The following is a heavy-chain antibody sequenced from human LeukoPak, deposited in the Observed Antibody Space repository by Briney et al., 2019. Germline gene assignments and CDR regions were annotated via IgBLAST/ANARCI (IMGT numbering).Heavy chain of an antibody. J-gene: IGHJ3*02. Sequence: PGGSLRLSCAASGFTFSSYSMNWVRQAPGKGLEWVSYISSSSSTIYYADSVKGRFTISRDNAKSSLYLQMNSLRAEDTAVYYCARGYSNFYDAFDIWGQGTMVTVSS. V-gene: IGHV3-48*01. D-gene: IGHD4-11*01. CDR1: GFTFSSYS. CDR2: ISSSSSTI. CDR3: ARGYSNFYDAFDI.